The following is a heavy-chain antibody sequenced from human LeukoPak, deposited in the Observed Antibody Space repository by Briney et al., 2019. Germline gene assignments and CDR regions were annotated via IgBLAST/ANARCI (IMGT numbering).Heavy chain of an antibody. J-gene: IGHJ4*02. D-gene: IGHD6-13*01. CDR2: VYYSGST. Sequence: SETLSLTCTVSGGSISTTGYYWAWIRQPPGKGLQWIASVYYSGSTYYNSSLKSRVTISVDTSKNQFSLKLSSMTAADTAVYYCASDKGYSNNYFDYWGQGTLVTVSS. CDR3: ASDKGYSNNYFDY. CDR1: GGSISTTGYY. V-gene: IGHV4-39*02.